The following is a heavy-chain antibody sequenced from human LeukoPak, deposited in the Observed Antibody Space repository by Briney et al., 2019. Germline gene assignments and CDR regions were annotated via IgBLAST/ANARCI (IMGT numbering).Heavy chain of an antibody. J-gene: IGHJ6*03. Sequence: SETLSLNCTVSGVSISSYYWSWIRQPAGKGLEWIGRIYTSGSTNYNPSLKSRVNMSVDTSKNQFSLKLSSVTAADTAVYYCARVKSCSSTSCYTGYYYYYHMDVWGKGTTVTVSS. D-gene: IGHD2-2*02. CDR1: GVSISSYY. V-gene: IGHV4-4*07. CDR3: ARVKSCSSTSCYTGYYYYYHMDV. CDR2: IYTSGST.